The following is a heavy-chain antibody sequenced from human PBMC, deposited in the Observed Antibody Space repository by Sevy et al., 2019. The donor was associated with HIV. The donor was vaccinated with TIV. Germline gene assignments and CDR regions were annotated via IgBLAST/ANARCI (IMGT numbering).Heavy chain of an antibody. CDR1: GFTFSTYA. J-gene: IGHJ4*02. CDR2: ISASGDTT. CDR3: TNHYDTGGRLDYFDY. D-gene: IGHD3-22*01. V-gene: IGHV3-23*01. Sequence: GGSLRLSCAASGFTFSTYAMSWVRQAPGKGLEWVSAISASGDTTYYVDSVKGRFTISRDKSESTLYLQMNSLRAEDTAIYYCTNHYDTGGRLDYFDYWGQGTLVTVSS.